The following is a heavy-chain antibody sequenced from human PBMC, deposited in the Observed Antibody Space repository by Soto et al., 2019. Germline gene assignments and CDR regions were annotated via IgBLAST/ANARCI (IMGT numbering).Heavy chain of an antibody. CDR3: AKESAGSHKNNWFAP. CDR1: GGSITSYY. J-gene: IGHJ5*02. V-gene: IGHV4-59*13. Sequence: SETLSLTCTVSGGSITSYYWSWIRQPPGQGLEWIGFIHYSGSTKYNPSLKSRVSLSLDPSQNQLSLRLSSVTAADTAVYYCAKESAGSHKNNWFAPWGQGTLVTVSS. CDR2: IHYSGST.